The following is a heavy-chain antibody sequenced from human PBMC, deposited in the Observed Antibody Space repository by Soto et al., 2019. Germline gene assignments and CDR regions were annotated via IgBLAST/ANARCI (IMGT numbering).Heavy chain of an antibody. D-gene: IGHD6-13*01. CDR3: AKDSIQQQLGRNNWFDR. J-gene: IGHJ5*02. V-gene: IGHV3-30*18. CDR2: TSHDGSNK. Sequence: PVGSLRLSCAASGFTFSSYGMYWVRQAPGKGLEWVAVTSHDGSNKYYADSVKGRFTISRDNSKSTLYLQMNSLRAEDTAVYYCAKDSIQQQLGRNNWFDRWGQGTLVTVSS. CDR1: GFTFSSYG.